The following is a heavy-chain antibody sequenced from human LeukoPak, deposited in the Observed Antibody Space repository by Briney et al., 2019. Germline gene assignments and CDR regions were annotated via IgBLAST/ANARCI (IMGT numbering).Heavy chain of an antibody. D-gene: IGHD6-6*01. Sequence: GGSLRLSCAASGFTFSSSWMSWVRQAPGKVLGWVANINQGGSEKYYVGSVKGRFPISRDNAKNSLYLQMSSLRAEDTAVYYCARELVVGPAEYFQHWGHGTLVTVFS. CDR3: ARELVVGPAEYFQH. J-gene: IGHJ1*01. CDR2: INQGGSEK. CDR1: GFTFSSSW. V-gene: IGHV3-7*01.